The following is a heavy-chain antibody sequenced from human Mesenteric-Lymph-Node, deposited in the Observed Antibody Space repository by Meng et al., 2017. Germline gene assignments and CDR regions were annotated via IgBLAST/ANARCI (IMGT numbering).Heavy chain of an antibody. J-gene: IGHJ4*01. V-gene: IGHV4-39*07. CDR3: ARDRYSSGWSLDY. CDR2: IYYSGTS. D-gene: IGHD6-19*01. CDR1: GDFINSGAYY. Sequence: SETLSLTCTVSGDFINSGAYYWGRIRQSPGKGLEWIGAIYYSGTSYYNPSLESRVTISVDTSKNQFSLKLSSVTAADTAVYYCARDRYSSGWSLDYWGQGTQVTVSS.